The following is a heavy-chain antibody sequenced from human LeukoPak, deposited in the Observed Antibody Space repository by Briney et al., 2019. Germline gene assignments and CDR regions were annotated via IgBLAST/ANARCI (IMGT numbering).Heavy chain of an antibody. V-gene: IGHV1-46*01. D-gene: IGHD3-22*01. CDR2: INPSGGSI. CDR1: GYTFTSYY. CDR3: ARGLGAYSSLN. Sequence: ASVKVSCKASGYTFTSYYMHWVRQAPGQGLEWMGMINPSGGSINYAQKFQDRVTMTRDTSTSTVYMELSSLGSEDTAVYYCARGLGAYSSLNWGQGTLVTVSS. J-gene: IGHJ4*02.